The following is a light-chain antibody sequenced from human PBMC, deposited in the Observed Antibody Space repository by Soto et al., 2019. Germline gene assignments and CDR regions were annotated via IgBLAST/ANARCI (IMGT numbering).Light chain of an antibody. CDR2: GAS. CDR1: QIVTSSY. Sequence: EIVLTQSPATLSLSPGERATLSCRASQIVTSSYLAWYQQKPGQAPSLLIYGASIRATGIPDRFSGSGSGTDFTLTISRLESEDFAVYYCQQYGTSPLTFGGGTKVEI. V-gene: IGKV3-20*01. CDR3: QQYGTSPLT. J-gene: IGKJ4*02.